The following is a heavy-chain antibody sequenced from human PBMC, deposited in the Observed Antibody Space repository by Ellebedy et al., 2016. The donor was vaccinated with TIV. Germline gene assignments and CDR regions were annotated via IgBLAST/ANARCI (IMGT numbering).Heavy chain of an antibody. CDR1: GLTFSRSA. CDR3: ATDIFDF. Sequence: GESLKISCSASGLTFSRSAMSWVRQAPGKGLEWVSAIDGSGGRTFYADSVKGRFTISRDNSKNTLYLEMNSLRAEDTAVYYCATDIFDFWGQGTLVTVSS. V-gene: IGHV3-23*01. J-gene: IGHJ4*02. CDR2: IDGSGGRT.